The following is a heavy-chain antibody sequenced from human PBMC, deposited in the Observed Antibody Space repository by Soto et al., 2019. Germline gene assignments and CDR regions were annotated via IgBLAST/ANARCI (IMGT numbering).Heavy chain of an antibody. CDR2: IGADNGDT. D-gene: IGHD1-1*01. Sequence: QVQLVQSGAEVKKPGASVKVSCKASGYTFSTYGFSWVRQAPGQGLEWMGWIGADNGDTNYAQNFQGRVTMTTDTSTTTSYMELRSLTSDDTAVYFCERDWKGAEGFDPWGQGTLVTFSS. J-gene: IGHJ5*02. V-gene: IGHV1-18*01. CDR3: ERDWKGAEGFDP. CDR1: GYTFSTYG.